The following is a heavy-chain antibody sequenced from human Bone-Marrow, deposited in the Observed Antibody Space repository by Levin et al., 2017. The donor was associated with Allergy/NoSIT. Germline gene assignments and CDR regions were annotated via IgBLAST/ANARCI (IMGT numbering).Heavy chain of an antibody. CDR1: GYTFTTYG. J-gene: IGHJ6*02. CDR3: ARGHFPDYYYWVDV. CDR2: VSAYSGNT. Sequence: ASVKVSCKASGYTFTTYGLTWVRQAPGQGLEWMGWVSAYSGNTNYALNLQDRVTMTTDTATNTAYMELTSLRSDDTAIYYCARGHFPDYYYWVDVWGQGTTVVVSS. V-gene: IGHV1-18*01.